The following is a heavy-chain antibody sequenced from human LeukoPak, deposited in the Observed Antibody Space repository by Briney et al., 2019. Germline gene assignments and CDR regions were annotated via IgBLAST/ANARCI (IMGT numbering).Heavy chain of an antibody. J-gene: IGHJ4*02. CDR2: IIPIFGTA. V-gene: IGHV1-69*05. CDR1: GGTFSSYA. D-gene: IGHD3-10*01. CDR3: ARLWFGELPREDY. Sequence: AASVTVSCKASGGTFSSYAISWVRQAPGQGLEWMGGIIPIFGTANYAQKFQGRVTMTRDTSISTAYMELSRLRSDDTAVYYCARLWFGELPREDYWGQGTLVTVSS.